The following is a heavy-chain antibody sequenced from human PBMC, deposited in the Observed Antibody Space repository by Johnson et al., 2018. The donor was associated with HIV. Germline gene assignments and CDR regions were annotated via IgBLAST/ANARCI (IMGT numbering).Heavy chain of an antibody. Sequence: VQLVESGGGLVKPGGSLRLSCAASGFTFSDYYMSWVRQAPGKGLEWVSVIYSGGSTYYADSVKGRFTISRDNSKNTLYLQMNSLRAEDTAVYYCARDGMAATKANIWGQGTMVTVSS. D-gene: IGHD1-14*01. CDR1: GFTFSDYY. CDR3: ARDGMAATKANI. CDR2: IYSGGST. J-gene: IGHJ3*02. V-gene: IGHV3-66*01.